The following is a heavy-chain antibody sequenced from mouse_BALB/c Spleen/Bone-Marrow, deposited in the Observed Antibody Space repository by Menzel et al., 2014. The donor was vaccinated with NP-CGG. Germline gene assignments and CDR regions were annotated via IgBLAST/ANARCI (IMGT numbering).Heavy chain of an antibody. Sequence: EVKLMESGGDLVKPGGSLKLSCAASGFTFSSYGMSWVRQTPDKRLEWVATISSGGSYTCYPDSVKGRFTISRDNAKNTLYLQMSSLKSEDTAMYYCARQTYYDYDGYFDYWGQGTTLTASS. J-gene: IGHJ2*01. CDR3: ARQTYYDYDGYFDY. V-gene: IGHV5-6*01. D-gene: IGHD2-4*01. CDR1: GFTFSSYG. CDR2: ISSGGSYT.